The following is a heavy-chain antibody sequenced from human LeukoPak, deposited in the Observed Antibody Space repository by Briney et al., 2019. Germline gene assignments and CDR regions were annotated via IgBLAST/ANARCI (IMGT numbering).Heavy chain of an antibody. CDR1: GGTFSSYA. V-gene: IGHV1-69*13. CDR2: IIPILGTA. J-gene: IGHJ6*02. CDR3: AGQNARSERCSSTSCYDLMGGDYYYYYGMDV. Sequence: SVKVSCKASGGTFSSYAISWVRQAPGQGLEWMGGIIPILGTANYAQKFQGRVTITADESTSTAYMELSSLRSEDTAVYYCAGQNARSERCSSTSCYDLMGGDYYYYYGMDVWGQGTTVTVSS. D-gene: IGHD2-2*01.